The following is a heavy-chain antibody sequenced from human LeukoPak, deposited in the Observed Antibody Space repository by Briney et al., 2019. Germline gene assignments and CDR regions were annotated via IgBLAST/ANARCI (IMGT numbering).Heavy chain of an antibody. CDR3: ARDSRRIVVVPAAIPY. Sequence: ASVKVSCTASGYTFTGYYMHWVRQAPGQGLEWMGWINPNSGGTNYAQKFQGRVTMTRDTSISTAYMELSRLRSDDTAVYYCARDSRRIVVVPAAIPYWGQGTLVTVSS. V-gene: IGHV1-2*02. CDR2: INPNSGGT. D-gene: IGHD2-2*02. J-gene: IGHJ4*02. CDR1: GYTFTGYY.